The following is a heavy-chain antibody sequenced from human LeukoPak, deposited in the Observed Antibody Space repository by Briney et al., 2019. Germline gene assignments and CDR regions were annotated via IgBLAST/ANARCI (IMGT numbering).Heavy chain of an antibody. CDR1: GYTFTGYY. D-gene: IGHD3-22*01. J-gene: IGHJ4*02. V-gene: IGHV1-46*01. CDR2: INPSGGST. Sequence: ASVKVSCKASGYTFTGYYMHWVRQAPGQGLEWMGIINPSGGSTSYAQKFQGRVTMTRDTSTSTVYMELSSLRSEDTAVYYCAREAPYYGAVTVFDYWGQGTLVTVSS. CDR3: AREAPYYGAVTVFDY.